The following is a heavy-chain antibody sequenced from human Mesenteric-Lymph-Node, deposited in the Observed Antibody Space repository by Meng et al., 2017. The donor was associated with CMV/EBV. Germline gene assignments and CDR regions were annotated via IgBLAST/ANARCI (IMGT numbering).Heavy chain of an antibody. CDR1: GGSISSYY. D-gene: IGHD2-21*02. CDR3: ARTAHSPTTYYYGMDV. CDR2: IYYSGST. V-gene: IGHV4-59*01. Sequence: SETLSLTCTVSGGSISSYYWSWIRQPPGKGLEWIGYIYYSGSTNYNPPLKSRVTISVDTSKNQFSLKLSSVTAADTTVYYCARTAHSPTTYYYGMDVWGQGTTVTVSS. J-gene: IGHJ6*02.